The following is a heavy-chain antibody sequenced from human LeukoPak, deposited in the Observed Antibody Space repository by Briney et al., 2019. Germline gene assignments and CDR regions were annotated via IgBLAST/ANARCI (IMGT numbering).Heavy chain of an antibody. Sequence: GGSLRLSCAASGFTFSSYAMSWVRQAPGKGLEWVSAISGNGGNTYYVDSVKGRFTISRDSSKNTLYLQMNSLRAEDTAVYYCAKKGTCSSTSCFKGVPMDVWGQGTTVTVSS. J-gene: IGHJ6*02. CDR3: AKKGTCSSTSCFKGVPMDV. CDR1: GFTFSSYA. CDR2: ISGNGGNT. V-gene: IGHV3-23*01. D-gene: IGHD2-2*01.